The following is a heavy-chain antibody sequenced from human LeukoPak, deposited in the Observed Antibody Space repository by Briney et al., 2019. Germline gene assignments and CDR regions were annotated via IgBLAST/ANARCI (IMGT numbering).Heavy chain of an antibody. D-gene: IGHD6-19*01. CDR2: IIPIFGTA. Sequence: SVKVSCKASGGTFSSYAISWVRQAPGQGLEWMGGIIPIFGTANYAQKFQGRVTITADESTSTAYMELSSLRSEDTAVYYCASLRHSSGWYVNYYYGMDVWGQGTTVTVSS. V-gene: IGHV1-69*01. CDR1: GGTFSSYA. CDR3: ASLRHSSGWYVNYYYGMDV. J-gene: IGHJ6*02.